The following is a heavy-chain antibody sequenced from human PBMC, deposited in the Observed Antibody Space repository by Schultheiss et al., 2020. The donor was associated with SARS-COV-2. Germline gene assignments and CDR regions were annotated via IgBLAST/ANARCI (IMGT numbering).Heavy chain of an antibody. D-gene: IGHD3-10*01. CDR2: ISYDGSNK. J-gene: IGHJ6*02. CDR1: GFTFSDYY. V-gene: IGHV3-30-3*01. CDR3: ARDGTMVLGVNHQIYYYYYYGMDV. Sequence: GESLKISCAASGFTFSDYYMRWIRQAPGKGLEWVAVISYDGSNKYYADSVKGRFTISRDNAKESLYLQMNSLRAEDTAVYYCARDGTMVLGVNHQIYYYYYYGMDVWGQGTTVTVSS.